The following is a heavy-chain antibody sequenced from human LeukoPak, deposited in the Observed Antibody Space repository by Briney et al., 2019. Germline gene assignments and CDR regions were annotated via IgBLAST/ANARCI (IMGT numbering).Heavy chain of an antibody. D-gene: IGHD5-18*01. Sequence: GGSLRLSCAASGFTFSRHWMYWVRQAPGKGLEWVANIKQDGSAKPYVDSVKGRFTISRDNAKNSLFLQMNSLRAEDTAVYYCARDTRGYSYGYGYWGQGTLVTVSS. CDR2: IKQDGSAK. CDR1: GFTFSRHW. J-gene: IGHJ4*02. CDR3: ARDTRGYSYGYGY. V-gene: IGHV3-7*03.